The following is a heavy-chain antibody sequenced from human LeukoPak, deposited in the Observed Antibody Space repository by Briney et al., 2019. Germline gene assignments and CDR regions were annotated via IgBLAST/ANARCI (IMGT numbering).Heavy chain of an antibody. Sequence: GESLKISCKGSGYSFTSYWIGWVRQMPGKGLEWMGIIYPGDSDTRCSPSFQGQVTISADKSISTAYLQWSSLKASDTAMYYCASARFIAAANDAFDIWGQGTMVTVSS. D-gene: IGHD6-13*01. CDR3: ASARFIAAANDAFDI. CDR2: IYPGDSDT. CDR1: GYSFTSYW. V-gene: IGHV5-51*01. J-gene: IGHJ3*02.